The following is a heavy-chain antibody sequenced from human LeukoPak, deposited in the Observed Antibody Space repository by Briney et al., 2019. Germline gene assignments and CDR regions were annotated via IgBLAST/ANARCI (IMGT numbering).Heavy chain of an antibody. D-gene: IGHD3-22*01. J-gene: IGHJ2*01. Sequence: GGSLRLSCSASGFTFGDYALSWVRQAPGKGLEWVSVIYSGGSTYYADSVKGRFTISRDNSKSTLYLQMNSLRAEDTAVYYCARDKAYYYDSSGYSYYWYFDLWGRGTLVTVSS. CDR1: GFTFGDYA. CDR2: IYSGGST. V-gene: IGHV3-66*01. CDR3: ARDKAYYYDSSGYSYYWYFDL.